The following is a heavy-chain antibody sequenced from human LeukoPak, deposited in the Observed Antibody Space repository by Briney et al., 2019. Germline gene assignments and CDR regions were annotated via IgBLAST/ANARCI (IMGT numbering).Heavy chain of an antibody. V-gene: IGHV1-46*01. CDR1: GYTFTNYY. D-gene: IGHD2-15*01. CDR3: AGAVVAEQKGGFDY. J-gene: IGHJ4*02. Sequence: ASVKVSWKASGYTFTNYYTHWMRQAPAQGLEWMGIINPSGGSASYAQKFQGRVTMTRDTSTSTVYMELSSLRSEDTAVYYCAGAVVAEQKGGFDYWGQGTLVTVSS. CDR2: INPSGGSA.